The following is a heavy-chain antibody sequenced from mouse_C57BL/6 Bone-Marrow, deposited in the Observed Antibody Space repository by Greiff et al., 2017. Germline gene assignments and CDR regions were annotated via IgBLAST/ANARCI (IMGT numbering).Heavy chain of an antibody. CDR1: GFTFSSYA. V-gene: IGHV5-4*03. J-gene: IGHJ2*01. CDR2: ISDGGSYT. CDR3: AGAGHYFDY. Sequence: EVMLVESGGGLVKPGGSLKLSCAASGFTFSSYAMSWVRQTPEKRLEWVATISDGGSYTYYPDNVKGRFTISRDNAKNNLYLQMSHQKSEDTAMYYCAGAGHYFDYWGQGTTLTVSS.